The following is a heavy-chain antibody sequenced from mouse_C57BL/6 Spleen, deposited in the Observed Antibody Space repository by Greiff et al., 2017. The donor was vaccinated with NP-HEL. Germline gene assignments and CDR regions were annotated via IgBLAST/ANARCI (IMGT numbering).Heavy chain of an antibody. D-gene: IGHD1-1*01. CDR2: IDPEDGDT. CDR3: TTHPLITTVVSRYFDV. V-gene: IGHV14-1*01. J-gene: IGHJ1*03. CDR1: GFNIKDYY. Sequence: VQLKQSGAELVRPGASVKLSCTASGFNIKDYYMHWVKQRPEQGLEWIGRIDPEDGDTEYAPKFQGQATMTANTSSNTSYLQVSSQTSEDTAVYSCTTHPLITTVVSRYFDVWGTGTTVTVSS.